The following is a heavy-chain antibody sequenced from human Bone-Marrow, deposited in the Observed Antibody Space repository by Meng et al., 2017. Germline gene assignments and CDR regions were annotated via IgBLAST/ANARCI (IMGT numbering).Heavy chain of an antibody. J-gene: IGHJ4*02. D-gene: IGHD2-2*01. V-gene: IGHV3-23*01. CDR1: GFTFDDYG. CDR3: ATLVVPAAMRVFDY. Sequence: GESLKISCAASGFTFDDYGMSWVRQAPGKGLEWVSAISGSGGSTYYADSVKGRFTISRDNSKNTLYLQMNSLRAEDTAVYYCATLVVPAAMRVFDYWGQGTLVTVSS. CDR2: ISGSGGST.